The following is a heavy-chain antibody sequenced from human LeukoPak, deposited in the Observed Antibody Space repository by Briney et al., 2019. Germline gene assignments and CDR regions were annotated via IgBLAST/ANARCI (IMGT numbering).Heavy chain of an antibody. CDR1: GFSFSDYW. CDR2: MNRDGTTT. V-gene: IGHV3-74*01. D-gene: IGHD2-2*01. J-gene: IGHJ3*01. CDR3: ARGGVPYAFEV. Sequence: GGSLRLSCATSGFSFSDYWMHWVRQAPGKGLVWVSGMNRDGTTTGYADSVKGRLTISRDNAKNMLYLHINSLRVEDTALYYCARGGVPYAFEVWGQGTMVTVSS.